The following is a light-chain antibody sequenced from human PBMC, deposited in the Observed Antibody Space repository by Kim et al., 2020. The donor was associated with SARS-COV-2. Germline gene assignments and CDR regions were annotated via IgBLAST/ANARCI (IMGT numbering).Light chain of an antibody. Sequence: KKARINWGGDSIGSKSVHWDQQKPGQAPVLVIYYDSDRPSGIPERFSGSNSENTATLTSSRVEAGNEADYYCQVWDSSSDHYVLGTGTRVTVL. CDR3: QVWDSSSDHYV. J-gene: IGLJ1*01. CDR2: YDS. V-gene: IGLV3-21*04. CDR1: SIGSKS.